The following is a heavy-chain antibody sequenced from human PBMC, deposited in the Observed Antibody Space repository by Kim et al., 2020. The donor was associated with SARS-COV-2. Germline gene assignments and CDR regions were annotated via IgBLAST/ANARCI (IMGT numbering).Heavy chain of an antibody. J-gene: IGHJ6*02. D-gene: IGHD6-19*01. V-gene: IGHV1-46*01. CDR2: INPSGGST. CDR1: GYTFTSYY. CDR3: ARDAGYSSVWRGTYYYYYGMDV. Sequence: ASVKVSCKASGYTFTSYYMHWVRQAPGQGLEWMGIINPSGGSTSYAQKFQGRVTMTRDTSTSTVYMELSSLRSEDTAVYYCARDAGYSSVWRGTYYYYYGMDVWGQGTTVTVSS.